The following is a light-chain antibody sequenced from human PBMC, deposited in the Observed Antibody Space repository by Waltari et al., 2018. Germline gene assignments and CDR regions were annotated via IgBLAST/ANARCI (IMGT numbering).Light chain of an antibody. CDR2: ANT. CDR3: QSFDNSLSVPYV. J-gene: IGLJ1*01. Sequence: QSVLTQPPSVSGAPGQRVTIPCTGSSPNIGAGNDVHWYRQLPGSAPKLLISANTNRPAGVPDRFSGSKSGTSASLAITGLQAEDEGDYYCQSFDNSLSVPYVFGTGTKVTVL. V-gene: IGLV1-40*01. CDR1: SPNIGAGND.